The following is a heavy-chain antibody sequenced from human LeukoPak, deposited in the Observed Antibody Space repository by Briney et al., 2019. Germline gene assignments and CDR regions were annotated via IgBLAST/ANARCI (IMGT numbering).Heavy chain of an antibody. CDR1: GYTFTSYD. J-gene: IGHJ3*02. Sequence: ASVKVSCKASGYTFTSYDINWVRQATGQGLEWMGWMNPNSGNTGYAQKFQGRVTITRNTSISTAYMALSSLTSEDTAVYYCARHHDSSGHYAFDIWGQGTMVTVSS. D-gene: IGHD3-22*01. V-gene: IGHV1-8*03. CDR3: ARHHDSSGHYAFDI. CDR2: MNPNSGNT.